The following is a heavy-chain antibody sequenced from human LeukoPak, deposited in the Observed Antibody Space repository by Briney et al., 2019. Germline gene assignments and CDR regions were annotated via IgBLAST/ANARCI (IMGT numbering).Heavy chain of an antibody. CDR3: ARRSSSWDRYDN. J-gene: IGHJ4*02. D-gene: IGHD6-13*01. CDR2: IYPGDSDT. Sequence: KLGESLKISCKGSGYSFTSYWIGWVRQMPGKRLEWMGIIYPGDSDTKYSPSFQGQVTISADKSISTAYLQWSSLKASDTAMYYRARRSSSWDRYDNWGQGTLVTVSS. V-gene: IGHV5-51*01. CDR1: GYSFTSYW.